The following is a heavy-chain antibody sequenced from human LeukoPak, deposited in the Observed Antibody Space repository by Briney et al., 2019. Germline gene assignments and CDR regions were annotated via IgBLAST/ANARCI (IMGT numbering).Heavy chain of an antibody. CDR2: IYHSGST. CDR1: GGSISSGGYS. D-gene: IGHD6-13*01. J-gene: IGHJ4*02. CDR3: ARSIAAAGTGDFDY. Sequence: SETLSLTCAVSGGSISSGGYSWSWIRQPPGRGLEWIGYIYHSGSTYYNPSLKSRVTISVDRSKNQFSLKLSSVTAADTAVYYCARSIAAAGTGDFDYWGQGTLVTVSS. V-gene: IGHV4-30-2*02.